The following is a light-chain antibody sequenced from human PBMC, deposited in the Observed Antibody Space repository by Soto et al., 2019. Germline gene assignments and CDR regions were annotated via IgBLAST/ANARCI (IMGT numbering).Light chain of an antibody. V-gene: IGKV1-5*03. CDR1: QSVSTW. CDR3: QQHNTYPAT. J-gene: IGKJ1*01. Sequence: DIQMTQSPSTLSASVGDTVTITCRASQSVSTWLAWYQQKPGKAPKLLIYMASTLESGVPSRFSGSASATEFTLTISSLQPDDFATYYCQQHNTYPATFGQGTKVEIK. CDR2: MAS.